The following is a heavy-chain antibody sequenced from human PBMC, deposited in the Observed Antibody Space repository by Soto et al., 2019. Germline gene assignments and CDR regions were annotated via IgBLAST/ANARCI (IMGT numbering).Heavy chain of an antibody. V-gene: IGHV1-3*01. Sequence: GASVKVSCKASGYTFTSYAMHWVRQAPGQRLEWMGWINAGNGNTKYSQKFQGRVTITRDTSASTAYMELSSLRSEDTAVYYCARDSFRGAGYLPDAFDIWGQGTMVTVSS. CDR3: ARDSFRGAGYLPDAFDI. J-gene: IGHJ3*02. D-gene: IGHD3-16*01. CDR2: INAGNGNT. CDR1: GYTFTSYA.